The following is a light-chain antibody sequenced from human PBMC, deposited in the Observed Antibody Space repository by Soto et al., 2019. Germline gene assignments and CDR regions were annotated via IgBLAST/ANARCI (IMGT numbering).Light chain of an antibody. CDR1: QSVSTSS. J-gene: IGKJ4*01. CDR3: QQFSSYPLT. CDR2: GAS. Sequence: EIVLTQSPGTLSLSPGARATLSCRASQSVSTSSLAWYQQKGGQAPRLLIHGASSRATGIPDRFSGGGSGTDFTLTISRLEPEDFAVYYCQQFSSYPLTFGGGTKVDIK. V-gene: IGKV3-20*01.